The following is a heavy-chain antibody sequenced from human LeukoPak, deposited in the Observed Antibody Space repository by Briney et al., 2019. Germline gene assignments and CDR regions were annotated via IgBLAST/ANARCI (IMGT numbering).Heavy chain of an antibody. D-gene: IGHD3-22*01. CDR2: IYSNGIT. V-gene: IGHV4-4*08. Sequence: SETLSLTCTVSGGSIFSYYFNWIRQPPGKGLEWIGYIYSNGITYYNPSLRSRGTMSSATSKNQFSLRLRSVTAADTAIYYCARRAYYDTSGYYPASGYFDLWGRGTLVTVSS. J-gene: IGHJ2*01. CDR3: ARRAYYDTSGYYPASGYFDL. CDR1: GGSIFSYY.